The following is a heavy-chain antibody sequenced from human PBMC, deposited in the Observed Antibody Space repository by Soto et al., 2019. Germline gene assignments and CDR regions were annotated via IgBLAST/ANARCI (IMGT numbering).Heavy chain of an antibody. CDR3: ARFWWLPIPIENFTAVGV. Sequence: ASVKVSCKAPGYTFTSYAMHWVRQAPGQRLEWMAWINAGNGNTKYSQKFQGRVTITRDTSASTAYMELSSLRSEDTAVYYCARFWWLPIPIENFTAVGVWGEG. J-gene: IGHJ3*01. V-gene: IGHV1-3*01. CDR1: GYTFTSYA. CDR2: INAGNGNT. D-gene: IGHD2-15*01.